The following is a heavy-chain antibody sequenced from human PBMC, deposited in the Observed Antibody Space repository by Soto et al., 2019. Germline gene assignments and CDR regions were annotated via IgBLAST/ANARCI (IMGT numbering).Heavy chain of an antibody. J-gene: IGHJ4*02. CDR3: ARDYLGYCSSTSCYKDRFFDY. Sequence: QVQLVQSGAEVKKPGSSVKVSCKASGGTFSSYAISWVRQAPGQGLEWMGGIIPIFGTANYAQKFQGRVTITAAKSTSTAYMELSSLRSEDTAVYYCARDYLGYCSSTSCYKDRFFDYWGQGTLVTVSS. CDR1: GGTFSSYA. V-gene: IGHV1-69*06. D-gene: IGHD2-2*02. CDR2: IIPIFGTA.